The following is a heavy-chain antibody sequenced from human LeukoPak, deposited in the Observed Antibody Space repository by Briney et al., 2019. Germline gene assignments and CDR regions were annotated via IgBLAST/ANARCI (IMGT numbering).Heavy chain of an antibody. CDR2: IYYSGST. D-gene: IGHD3-3*01. J-gene: IGHJ4*02. CDR1: GGSISSSSYY. V-gene: IGHV4-39*01. CDR3: ARHGTGSGYSFDY. Sequence: PSETLSLTXTVSGGSISSSSYYWGWIGQPPGKGLEWIGSIYYSGSTYYNPSLKSRVTISVDTSKNQFSLKLSSVTAADTAVYYCARHGTGSGYSFDYWGQGTLVTVSS.